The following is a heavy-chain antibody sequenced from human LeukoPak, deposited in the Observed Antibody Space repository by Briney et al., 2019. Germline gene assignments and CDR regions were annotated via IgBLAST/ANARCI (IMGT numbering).Heavy chain of an antibody. J-gene: IGHJ4*02. CDR2: ISGSSGRT. V-gene: IGHV3-23*01. Sequence: GGSLRLSCAASGFTFSSYAMTWVRQAPGKGLAWVSAISGSSGRTYYADSVKGRFTISRDNSKNTLYLQMNSLRAEDTAVYYCARGRVGDSSGYFGNCFDYWGQGTLVTVSS. CDR3: ARGRVGDSSGYFGNCFDY. CDR1: GFTFSSYA. D-gene: IGHD3-22*01.